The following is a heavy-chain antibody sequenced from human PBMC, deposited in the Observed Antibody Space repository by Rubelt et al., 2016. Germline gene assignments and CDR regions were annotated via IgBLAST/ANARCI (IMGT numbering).Heavy chain of an antibody. CDR1: GYTFTSYG. V-gene: IGHV1-18*01. D-gene: IGHD3-10*01. CDR3: ARDPLPVRGVIMTPTH. CDR2: ISAYNGNT. Sequence: QVQLVQSGAEVKKPGASVTVSCKASGYTFTSYGIRWVRQAPGQGLEWMGWISAYNGNTNYAQKLQGRVTMTTDTSTSTAYMELRSLRADDTAVYYCARDPLPVRGVIMTPTHWGQGTLVTVSS. J-gene: IGHJ4*02.